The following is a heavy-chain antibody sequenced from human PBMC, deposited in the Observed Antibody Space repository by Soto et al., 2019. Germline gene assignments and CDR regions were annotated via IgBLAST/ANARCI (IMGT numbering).Heavy chain of an antibody. J-gene: IGHJ6*02. CDR2: ISGSGGST. Sequence: GSLRLSCAASGFTFSSYAMSWVRQAPGKGLEWVSAISGSGGSTYYADSVKGRFTISRDNSKNTLYLQMNSLRAEDTAVYYCAKDRGVPAQSLYYYYGMDVWGQGTTVTVSS. V-gene: IGHV3-23*01. CDR3: AKDRGVPAQSLYYYYGMDV. CDR1: GFTFSSYA. D-gene: IGHD2-2*01.